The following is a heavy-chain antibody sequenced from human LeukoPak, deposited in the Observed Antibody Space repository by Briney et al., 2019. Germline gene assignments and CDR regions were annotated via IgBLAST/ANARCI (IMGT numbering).Heavy chain of an antibody. D-gene: IGHD3-10*01. CDR1: GFTVSSNY. Sequence: GGSLRLSCAASGFTVSSNYVSWVRQAPGKGLEWVSVIYSDGSTYYADSVKGRFTISRDNSKNTLYLQMNSLRAEDTAVYYCASSITMVRGVIGDYWGQGTLVTVSS. V-gene: IGHV3-53*01. J-gene: IGHJ4*02. CDR2: IYSDGST. CDR3: ASSITMVRGVIGDY.